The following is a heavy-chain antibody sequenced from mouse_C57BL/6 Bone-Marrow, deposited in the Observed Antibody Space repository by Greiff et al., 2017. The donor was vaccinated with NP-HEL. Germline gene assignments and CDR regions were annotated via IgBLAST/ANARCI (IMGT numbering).Heavy chain of an antibody. CDR2: IYPRSGNT. V-gene: IGHV1-81*01. CDR3: AREGDYDYDEAY. CDR1: GYTFTSYG. Sequence: QVQLQQSGAELARPGASVKLSCKASGYTFTSYGISWVKQRTGQGLEWIGEIYPRSGNTYYNEKFKGKATLTADKSSSTAYMELRSLTSEDSAVYFCAREGDYDYDEAYWGQGTLVTVSA. D-gene: IGHD2-4*01. J-gene: IGHJ3*01.